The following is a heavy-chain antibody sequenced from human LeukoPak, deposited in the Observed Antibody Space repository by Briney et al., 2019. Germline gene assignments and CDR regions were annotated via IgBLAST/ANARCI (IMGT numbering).Heavy chain of an antibody. J-gene: IGHJ4*02. CDR3: ARDRMRWLQIGPYEGAVFAY. Sequence: GGSLRLSCAASGFTFSSYSMNWVRQAPGKGLEGVSYISSSGSTIYYADSVKGRFTISRDNAKNSLYLQMNSLRAEDTAVYYCARDRMRWLQIGPYEGAVFAYWGQGTLVTVSS. V-gene: IGHV3-48*04. CDR2: ISSSGSTI. CDR1: GFTFSSYS. D-gene: IGHD5-24*01.